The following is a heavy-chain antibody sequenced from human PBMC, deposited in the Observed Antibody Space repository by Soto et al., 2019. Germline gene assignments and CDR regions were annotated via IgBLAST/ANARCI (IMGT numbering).Heavy chain of an antibody. CDR2: IYHSGST. Sequence: QLQLQESGSGLVKPSQTLSLTCAVSGGSISSGGYSWSWIRQPPGKGLEWIGYIYHSGSTYYNPSLKSRVTISVDRSKNQFSLKLSSVTAADTAVYYCAKGPVCISTSCSSYYYYGMDVWGQGTTVTVSS. D-gene: IGHD2-2*01. V-gene: IGHV4-30-2*01. J-gene: IGHJ6*02. CDR3: AKGPVCISTSCSSYYYYGMDV. CDR1: GGSISSGGYS.